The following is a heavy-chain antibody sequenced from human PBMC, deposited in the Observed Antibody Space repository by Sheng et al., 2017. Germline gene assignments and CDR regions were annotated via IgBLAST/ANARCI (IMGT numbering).Heavy chain of an antibody. V-gene: IGHV1-46*01. CDR3: ASLTMVRGGRQAFDI. CDR2: INPSGGST. Sequence: QVQLVQSGAEVKKPGASVKVSCKASGYTFTSYYMHWVRQAPGQGLEWMGIINPSGGSTSYAQKFQGRVTMTRDTSTSTVYMELSSLRSEDTAVYYCASLTMVRGGRQAFDIWGQGTMVTVSS. CDR1: GYTFTSYY. J-gene: IGHJ3*02. D-gene: IGHD3-10*01.